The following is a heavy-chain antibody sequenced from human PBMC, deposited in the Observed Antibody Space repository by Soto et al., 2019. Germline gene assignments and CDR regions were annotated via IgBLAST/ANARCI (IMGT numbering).Heavy chain of an antibody. D-gene: IGHD2-15*01. CDR2: LYYSGNT. CDR1: GGSISPFY. V-gene: IGHV4-59*01. J-gene: IGHJ4*02. CDR3: ARVGGVAARTFDY. Sequence: PSETLSLTCTVSGGSISPFYWSWVRQPPGKGLEWIGYLYYSGNTNYNPSLKSRVTISVDASKNQVSLRLTSVTAADTAVYYCARVGGVAARTFDYWGQGTPVTVSS.